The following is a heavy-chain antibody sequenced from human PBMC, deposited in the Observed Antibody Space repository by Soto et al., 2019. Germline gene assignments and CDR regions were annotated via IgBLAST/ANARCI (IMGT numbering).Heavy chain of an antibody. CDR3: AKGATVTTHYQYYGMDV. V-gene: IGHV3-43D*04. D-gene: IGHD4-17*01. CDR2: VNWDGDTT. Sequence: EVQLVESGGAVVKSGGSLRLSCAASGFTFDDFAMCWVRQVPGKGLEWISLVNWDGDTTFYADSVKGRFIISRDNSKNSVYLQMNSLRSEDSAMYYCAKGATVTTHYQYYGMDVWGQGTTVTVSS. J-gene: IGHJ6*02. CDR1: GFTFDDFA.